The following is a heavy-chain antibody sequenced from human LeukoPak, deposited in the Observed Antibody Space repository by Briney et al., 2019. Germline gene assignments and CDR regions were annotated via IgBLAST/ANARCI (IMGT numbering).Heavy chain of an antibody. CDR2: IKLDGSEK. CDR1: GFTFGKYW. V-gene: IGHV3-7*03. CDR3: ARDQYDTWSRRGNFDS. J-gene: IGHJ4*02. D-gene: IGHD3-3*01. Sequence: GESLRLSCVASGFTFGKYWMSWVRQAPGKGLEWVANIKLDGSEKNYVDSVKGRFTISRDNTKNSLYLQMSSLRVEDTAVFYCARDQYDTWSRRGNFDSWGQGTLVIVSS.